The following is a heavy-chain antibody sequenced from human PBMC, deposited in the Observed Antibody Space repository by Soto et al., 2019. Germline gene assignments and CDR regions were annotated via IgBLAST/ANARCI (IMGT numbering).Heavy chain of an antibody. CDR3: AHKTSGSRDP. CDR1: GFSLTTDGVG. V-gene: IGHV2-5*02. CDR2: IYWDDDK. D-gene: IGHD3-10*01. J-gene: IGHJ5*02. Sequence: HITLKESGPTLVRPTQTLTLTCTFSGFSLTTDGVGVGWLRQPPGKAPEWLALIYWDDDKWFNASLMSRLTIPKDTSKNHVILKMTTMEPVDTGTYYCAHKTSGSRDPWGQGSLVTVSS.